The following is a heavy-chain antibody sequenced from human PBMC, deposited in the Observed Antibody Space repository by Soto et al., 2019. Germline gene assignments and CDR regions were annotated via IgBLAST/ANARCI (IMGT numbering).Heavy chain of an antibody. J-gene: IGHJ6*02. Sequence: GGSLRLSCAASGFTFSSYGMHWVRQAPGKGLEWVAVISYDGSNKYYADSVKGRFTISRDNSKNTLYLQMNSLRAEDTAVYYCAKDQVPLFKRAVAGTGTYYYYGMDVWGQGTTVTVSS. V-gene: IGHV3-30*18. CDR2: ISYDGSNK. CDR1: GFTFSSYG. CDR3: AKDQVPLFKRAVAGTGTYYYYGMDV. D-gene: IGHD6-19*01.